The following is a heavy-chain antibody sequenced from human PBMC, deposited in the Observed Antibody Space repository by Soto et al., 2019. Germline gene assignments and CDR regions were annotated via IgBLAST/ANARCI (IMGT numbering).Heavy chain of an antibody. V-gene: IGHV1-2*02. D-gene: IGHD1-7*01. CDR3: ARDRELYYGMDV. Sequence: ASVKVSCKASGYTLTGYYMHWVRQAPGQGLEWMGWINPNSGGTNYAQKFQGRVTMTRDTSISTAYMELSRLRSDDTAVYYCARDRELYYGMDVWGQGTTVTVSS. CDR2: INPNSGGT. J-gene: IGHJ6*02. CDR1: GYTLTGYY.